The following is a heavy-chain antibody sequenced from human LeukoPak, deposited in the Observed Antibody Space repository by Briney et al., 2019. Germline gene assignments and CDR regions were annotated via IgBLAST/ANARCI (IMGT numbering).Heavy chain of an antibody. Sequence: GGSLRLSCAASGFTFSSYAMHWVRQAPGKGLEYVSAISSNGGSTNYANSVKGRFTISRDNSKNTLYLQMGSLRAEDMAVYYCARSGRLDYWGQGTLVTVSS. CDR1: GFTFSSYA. CDR3: ARSGRLDY. J-gene: IGHJ4*02. D-gene: IGHD2-15*01. V-gene: IGHV3-64*01. CDR2: ISSNGGST.